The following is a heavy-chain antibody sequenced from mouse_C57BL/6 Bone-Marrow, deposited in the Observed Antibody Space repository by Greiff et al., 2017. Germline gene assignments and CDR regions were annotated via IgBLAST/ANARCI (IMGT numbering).Heavy chain of an antibody. V-gene: IGHV14-3*01. Sequence: VQLQQPGAELVKPGASVKLSCKASGYTFTSYWMHWVKQRPEQGLEWIGRIDPANGNTKYAPKFQGKDTITADTSSNTAYLQLSSLTSEDTAIYYCAYYGSSNYWGQGTTLTVSS. CDR2: IDPANGNT. D-gene: IGHD1-1*01. CDR1: GYTFTSYW. CDR3: AYYGSSNY. J-gene: IGHJ2*01.